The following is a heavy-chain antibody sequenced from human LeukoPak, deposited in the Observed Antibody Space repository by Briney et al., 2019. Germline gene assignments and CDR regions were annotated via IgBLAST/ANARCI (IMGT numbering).Heavy chain of an antibody. CDR1: GGSISGSNW. CDR3: ARDRVVRGWYFDL. Sequence: SETLSLTCAVSGGSISGSNWWSWVRQPPGKGLEWIGEIYHSGSTDYNPSLKSRVTMSVDKSKNQFSLKLRSVTAADTAVYYCARDRVVRGWYFDLWGRGTLVTVSS. V-gene: IGHV4-4*02. D-gene: IGHD3-10*01. J-gene: IGHJ2*01. CDR2: IYHSGST.